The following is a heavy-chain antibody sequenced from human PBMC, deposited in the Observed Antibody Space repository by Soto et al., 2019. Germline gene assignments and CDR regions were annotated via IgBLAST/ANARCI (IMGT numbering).Heavy chain of an antibody. CDR1: GYTFTSHD. CDR2: MNPNTGNT. CDR3: ARGSHGVPALIH. D-gene: IGHD2-8*01. Sequence: ASVKVSCKASGYTFTSHDINWVRQAPGQGLEWLGWMNPNTGNTSYAQTVQDRVIMTRYTSISTAYMGLSSLRSEDTAVYYCARGSHGVPALIHWGQGTLVTVSS. V-gene: IGHV1-8*01. J-gene: IGHJ4*02.